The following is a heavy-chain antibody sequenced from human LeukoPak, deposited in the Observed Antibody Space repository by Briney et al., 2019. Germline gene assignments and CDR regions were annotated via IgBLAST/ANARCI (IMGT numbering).Heavy chain of an antibody. Sequence: GASVKVPCKASGGTFSSYAISWVRQAPGQGLEWMGRIIPILGIANYAQKFRGRVTITADKSTSTAYMELSSLRSEDTAVYYCARVDTAMVIDYWGQGTLVTVSS. CDR1: GGTFSSYA. CDR2: IIPILGIA. CDR3: ARVDTAMVIDY. J-gene: IGHJ4*02. D-gene: IGHD5-18*01. V-gene: IGHV1-69*04.